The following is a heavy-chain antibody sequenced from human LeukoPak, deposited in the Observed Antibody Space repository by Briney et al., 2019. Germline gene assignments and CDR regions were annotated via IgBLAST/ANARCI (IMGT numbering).Heavy chain of an antibody. D-gene: IGHD2-2*02. Sequence: ASVTVSCKASGYTFTSYDINWVRQATGQGLEWMGWMNPNSGNTGYAQKFQGRVTMTRNTSISTAYMELSSLRSEDTAVYYCARWGRTVGYCSSTSCYKRNAFDIWGQGTMVTVSS. J-gene: IGHJ3*02. CDR3: ARWGRTVGYCSSTSCYKRNAFDI. CDR2: MNPNSGNT. CDR1: GYTFTSYD. V-gene: IGHV1-8*01.